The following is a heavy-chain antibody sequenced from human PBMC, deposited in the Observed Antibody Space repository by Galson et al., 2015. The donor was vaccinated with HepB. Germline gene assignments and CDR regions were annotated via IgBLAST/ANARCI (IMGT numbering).Heavy chain of an antibody. J-gene: IGHJ4*02. V-gene: IGHV3-11*06. CDR2: ISSTNSYT. D-gene: IGHD5-24*01. CDR1: GFIFSDYY. Sequence: SLRLSCAASGFIFSDYYMIWIRQAPGKGLEWVLYISSTNSYTNYADSVKGRFTISRDNAKNSLYLQMNSLRAEDTAVFYCARGFPDGWPVGYWGQGTLVTVSS. CDR3: ARGFPDGWPVGY.